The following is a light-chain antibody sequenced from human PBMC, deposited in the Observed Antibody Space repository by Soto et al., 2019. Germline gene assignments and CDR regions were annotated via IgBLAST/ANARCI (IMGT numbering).Light chain of an antibody. CDR3: QQYDSWPPT. V-gene: IGKV3-15*01. J-gene: IGKJ4*01. Sequence: DMVMTQSPATVSVSPGERATLSCRASQSIRNKLAWYQQRPGQAPTLLVYGASTRATGVPATFRGSGSGTEFTLTINGLQSEDFALYWCQQYDSWPPTFGGGTKVDIK. CDR2: GAS. CDR1: QSIRNK.